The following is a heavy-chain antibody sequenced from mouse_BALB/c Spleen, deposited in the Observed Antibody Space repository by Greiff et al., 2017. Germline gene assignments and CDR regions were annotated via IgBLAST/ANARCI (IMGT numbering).Heavy chain of an antibody. Sequence: EVQGVESGGGLVKPGGSLKLSCAASGFTFSSYAMSWVRQTPEKRLEWVASISSGGSTYYPDSVKGRFTISRDNARNILYLQMSSLRSEDTAMYYCARETYDVGYYAMDYWGQGTSVTVSS. CDR3: ARETYDVGYYAMDY. D-gene: IGHD2-14*01. V-gene: IGHV5-6-5*01. J-gene: IGHJ4*01. CDR1: GFTFSSYA. CDR2: ISSGGST.